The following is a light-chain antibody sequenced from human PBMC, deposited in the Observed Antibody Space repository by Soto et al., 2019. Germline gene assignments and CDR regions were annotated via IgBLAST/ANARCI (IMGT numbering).Light chain of an antibody. CDR3: QQRSNWPT. J-gene: IGKJ4*01. CDR1: QSVSSY. V-gene: IGKV3-11*01. Sequence: EVELTQSPDILSVSPGETATLSCRASQSVSSYLAWYQQKPGQAPRLLIYDASNRATGIPARFSGSGSGTDFTLTISSLEPEDFAVYYCQQRSNWPTFGGGTKVEIK. CDR2: DAS.